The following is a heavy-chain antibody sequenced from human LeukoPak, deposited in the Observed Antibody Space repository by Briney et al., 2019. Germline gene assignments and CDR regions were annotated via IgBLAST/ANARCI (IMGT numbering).Heavy chain of an antibody. V-gene: IGHV3-23*01. D-gene: IGHD6-6*01. CDR3: AKASGQLVPNSFFDY. Sequence: SGGSLRLSCAASGFTFSSYAMSWVRQAPGKGLGWVSGIRGSGGSTYYADSVKGRFTISRDNSKNTLYLQMNSLRAEDTAVYYCAKASGQLVPNSFFDYWGQGTLVTVSS. J-gene: IGHJ4*02. CDR2: IRGSGGST. CDR1: GFTFSSYA.